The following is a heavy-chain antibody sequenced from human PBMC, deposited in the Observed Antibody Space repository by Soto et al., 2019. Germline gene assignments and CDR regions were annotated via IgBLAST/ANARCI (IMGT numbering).Heavy chain of an antibody. Sequence: WGSLRLSCAASGFTFSDSWMGWGLQAPGRGLEWVANIKQDGSQTPYAASVRGRFTISRDNTKNTLFLHMRGLRAEDTAVYFCARESTWLPHYDAWGPGTLVTVS. D-gene: IGHD5-18*01. CDR3: ARESTWLPHYDA. CDR1: GFTFSDSW. CDR2: IKQDGSQT. V-gene: IGHV3-7*01. J-gene: IGHJ5*01.